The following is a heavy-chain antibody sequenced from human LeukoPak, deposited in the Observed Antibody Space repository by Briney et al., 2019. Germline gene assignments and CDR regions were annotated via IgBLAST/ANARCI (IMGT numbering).Heavy chain of an antibody. Sequence: SETLSLSCTDSGGSISSYYWSWIRQPAGKGLEWIGRIYTSGSTNYNPSLKSRVTMSVDTSKNQFSLKLSSVTAADTAVYYCARDIDIAVAGTWDYWGQGTLVTVSS. CDR3: ARDIDIAVAGTWDY. D-gene: IGHD6-19*01. J-gene: IGHJ4*02. V-gene: IGHV4-4*07. CDR2: IYTSGST. CDR1: GGSISSYY.